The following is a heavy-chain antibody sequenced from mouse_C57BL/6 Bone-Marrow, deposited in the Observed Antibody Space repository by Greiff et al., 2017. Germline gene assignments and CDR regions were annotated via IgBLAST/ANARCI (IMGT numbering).Heavy chain of an antibody. CDR1: GFNIKYTY. D-gene: IGHD1-1*01. CDR3: ARNYGGFDY. CDR2: IDPANGNT. Sequence: VQLQQSVAELVRPGASVKLSCTASGFNIKYTYMHWVKQRPEQGLEWIGRIDPANGNTKYAPKFQGKATITADTSSNTAYLQLSSLTSEDTAIYYCARNYGGFDYWGQGTTLTVSS. J-gene: IGHJ2*01. V-gene: IGHV14-3*01.